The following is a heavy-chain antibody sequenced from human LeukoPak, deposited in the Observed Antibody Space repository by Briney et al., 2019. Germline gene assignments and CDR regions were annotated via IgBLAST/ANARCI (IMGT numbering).Heavy chain of an antibody. D-gene: IGHD6-6*01. J-gene: IGHJ4*02. CDR1: GFTFSSYE. Sequence: GGSLRLSCAASGFTFSSYEMNWVRQAPGKGLEWVSYISSSGSTIYYADSVKGRFTISRDNAQNSLYLQMNSLRAEDTAVYYCAIGWQLDRLDYWGQGTLVTVSS. CDR2: ISSSGSTI. V-gene: IGHV3-48*03. CDR3: AIGWQLDRLDY.